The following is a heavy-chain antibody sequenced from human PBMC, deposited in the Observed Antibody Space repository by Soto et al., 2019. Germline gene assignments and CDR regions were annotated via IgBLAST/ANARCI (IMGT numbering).Heavy chain of an antibody. CDR3: AKDLRERSAAPGGMDV. V-gene: IGHV3-23*01. CDR2: ISGSGGST. J-gene: IGHJ6*02. Sequence: PGGSLRLSCAASGFTFSSYAMSWVRQAPGKGLEWVSAISGSGGSTYYADSVKGRFTISRDNSKNTLYLQMNSLRAEDTAVYYCAKDLRERSAAPGGMDVWGQGTTVTVSS. CDR1: GFTFSSYA. D-gene: IGHD2-2*01.